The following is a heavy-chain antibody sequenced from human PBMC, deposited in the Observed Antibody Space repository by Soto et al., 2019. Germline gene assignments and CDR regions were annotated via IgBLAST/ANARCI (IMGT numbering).Heavy chain of an antibody. D-gene: IGHD3-16*02. CDR2: IYYSGST. CDR1: GGSISSSSYY. Sequence: SETLSLTCTVSGGSISSSSYYWGWIRQPPGKGLEWIGSIYYSGSTYYNPSLKSRVTISVDTSKNQFSLKLSSVTAADTAVYYCARVDGRYYDYVWGSYRLKYYFDYWGQGTLVTVSS. J-gene: IGHJ4*02. V-gene: IGHV4-39*01. CDR3: ARVDGRYYDYVWGSYRLKYYFDY.